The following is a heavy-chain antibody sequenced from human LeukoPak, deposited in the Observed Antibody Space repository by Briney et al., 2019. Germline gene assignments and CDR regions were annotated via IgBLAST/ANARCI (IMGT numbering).Heavy chain of an antibody. CDR3: ARGVYGDYGRAFDI. D-gene: IGHD4-17*01. J-gene: IGHJ3*02. Sequence: PSETLSLTCTVSGGSISSYYWSWLRQPPGKGLEWIGYIYYSGSTHYNPSLKSRVTISVDTSKNQFSLKLSSVTAADTAVYYCARGVYGDYGRAFDIWGQGTMVTVSS. CDR1: GGSISSYY. V-gene: IGHV4-59*01. CDR2: IYYSGST.